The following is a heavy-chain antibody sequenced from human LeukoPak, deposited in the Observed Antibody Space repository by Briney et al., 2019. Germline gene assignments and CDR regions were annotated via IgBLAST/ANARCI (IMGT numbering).Heavy chain of an antibody. V-gene: IGHV4-59*08. CDR2: IYYSGST. D-gene: IGHD2-15*01. CDR1: GGSISSYY. CDR3: AAGLGYCSGVRCVGVDY. Sequence: PSETLSLTCTVSGGSISSYYWSWIRQPPGKGLEWIGYIYYSGSTNYNPSLKSRVTISVDTSKNQISLKLSSVTAADTAVYYCAAGLGYCSGVRCVGVDYWGQGTLVTVSS. J-gene: IGHJ4*02.